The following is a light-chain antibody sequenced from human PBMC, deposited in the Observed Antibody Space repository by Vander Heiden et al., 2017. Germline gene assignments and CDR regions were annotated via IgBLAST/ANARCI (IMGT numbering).Light chain of an antibody. J-gene: IGKJ2*01. CDR1: QSFNNY. Sequence: DVQMTQSPSSLYASVGDRVTLTYRASQSFNNYLNWYQWRPGKTPKLLTYGASSLQSGVPSRFSGSGSGTEFTLTISSLQPEDFATYYCQQSYTTPYTFGQGTRLEIK. CDR3: QQSYTTPYT. V-gene: IGKV1-39*01. CDR2: GAS.